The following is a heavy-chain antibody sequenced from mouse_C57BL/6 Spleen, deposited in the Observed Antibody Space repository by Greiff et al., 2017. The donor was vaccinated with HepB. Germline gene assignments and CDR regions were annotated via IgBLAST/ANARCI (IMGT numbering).Heavy chain of an antibody. D-gene: IGHD2-12*01. CDR2: IDPSDSYT. CDR3: ARGERLNYFDY. CDR1: GYTFTSYW. J-gene: IGHJ2*01. V-gene: IGHV1-69*01. Sequence: QVQLQQPGAELVMPGASVKLSCKASGYTFTSYWMHWVKQRPGQGLEWIGKIDPSDSYTNYNQKFKGKSTLTVAKSSSTAYMQLSSLTSEDSAVYYCARGERLNYFDYWGQGTTLTVSS.